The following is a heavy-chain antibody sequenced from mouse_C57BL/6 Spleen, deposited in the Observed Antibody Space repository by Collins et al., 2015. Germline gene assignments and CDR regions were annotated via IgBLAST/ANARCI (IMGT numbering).Heavy chain of an antibody. V-gene: IGHV1-12*01. CDR3: VRDGNYAWFAY. CDR2: IYPGNGDT. CDR1: GYTFTSYN. D-gene: IGHD2-1*01. J-gene: IGHJ3*01. Sequence: QAYLQQSGAELVRPGASVKMSCKASGYTFTSYNMHWVKQTPRQGLEWIGTIYPGNGDTSYNQKFKGKATLTVDKSSSTAYMQLSSLTSEDSAVYFCVRDGNYAWFAYWGQGTLVTISA.